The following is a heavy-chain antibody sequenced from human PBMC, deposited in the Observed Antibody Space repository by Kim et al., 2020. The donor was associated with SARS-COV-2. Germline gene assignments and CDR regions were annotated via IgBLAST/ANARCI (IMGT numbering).Heavy chain of an antibody. Sequence: STNYKPSLKSRVTISVDTSKNQFSLQMSSVTAADTAVYYCARGDGDTFDYWGQGTLVTVSS. CDR2: ST. V-gene: IGHV4-59*09. J-gene: IGHJ4*02. CDR3: ARGDGDTFDY. D-gene: IGHD4-17*01.